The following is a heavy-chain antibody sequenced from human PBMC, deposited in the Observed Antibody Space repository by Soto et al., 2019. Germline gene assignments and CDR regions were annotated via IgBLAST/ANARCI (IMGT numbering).Heavy chain of an antibody. Sequence: QVQLQESGPGLVKPSGTLALTCAVSGDSIRSTNWWSWVRQPPGKGLEWIGEIHHSGSTKYNPSLKSRVIISVDKSKNQFSLMLSSVTAADTAVYYCARGETPQQRDHWGQGTLVTVSS. J-gene: IGHJ4*02. V-gene: IGHV4-4*02. CDR2: IHHSGST. D-gene: IGHD1-1*01. CDR3: ARGETPQQRDH. CDR1: GDSIRSTNW.